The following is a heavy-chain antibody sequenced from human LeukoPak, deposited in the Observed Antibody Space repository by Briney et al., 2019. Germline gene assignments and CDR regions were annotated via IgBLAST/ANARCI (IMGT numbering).Heavy chain of an antibody. D-gene: IGHD6-13*01. J-gene: IGHJ4*02. V-gene: IGHV3-15*01. Sequence: PGGALTLSFAGSGFTFSDAWLIWVRQAPGRGVEGVGRIKSKTDGGTTEYAAPVQGRFTISRDDSRNTLYLQMNSLKTEDTAVYYCTTSWRLTYYFDYWGQGSLVTVTS. CDR2: IKSKTDGGTT. CDR3: TTSWRLTYYFDY. CDR1: GFTFSDAW.